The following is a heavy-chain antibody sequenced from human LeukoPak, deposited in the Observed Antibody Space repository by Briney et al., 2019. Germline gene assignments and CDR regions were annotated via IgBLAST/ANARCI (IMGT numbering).Heavy chain of an antibody. V-gene: IGHV1-69*01. CDR3: ARGVVPAAMRGYFDY. CDR2: IIPIFGTA. Sequence: SVKVSCKASGGTFSSYAIGWVRQAPGQGLEWMGGIIPIFGTANYAQKFQGRVTITADESTSTAYMELSSLRSEDTAVYYCARGVVPAAMRGYFDYWGQGTLVTVSS. D-gene: IGHD2-2*01. J-gene: IGHJ4*02. CDR1: GGTFSSYA.